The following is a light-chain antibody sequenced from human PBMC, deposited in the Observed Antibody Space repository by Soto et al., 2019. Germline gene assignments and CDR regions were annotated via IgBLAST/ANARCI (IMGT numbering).Light chain of an antibody. CDR3: QPYKSYSEA. J-gene: IGKJ1*01. V-gene: IGKV1-5*03. CDR2: KAS. CDR1: QTISSW. Sequence: DIQMTQSPSTLSGSVGDRVTITCRASQTISSWLAWYQQKPGKAPKLLIYKASTLKSGVPSRFSGSGSGTEFTLTISSLQPDDFATYYCQPYKSYSEAFGQGTKVELK.